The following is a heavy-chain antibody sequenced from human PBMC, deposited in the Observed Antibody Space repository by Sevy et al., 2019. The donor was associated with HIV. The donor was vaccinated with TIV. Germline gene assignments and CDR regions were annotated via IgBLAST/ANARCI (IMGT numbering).Heavy chain of an antibody. CDR3: ALEGVAAMGGFDI. CDR2: IIPIFGTA. V-gene: IGHV1-69*13. D-gene: IGHD6-13*01. J-gene: IGHJ3*02. CDR1: GGTFSSYA. Sequence: ASVKVSCKASGGTFSSYAISWVRQAPGQGLEWMGGIIPIFGTANYAQKFQGRVTITADESTSTAYMELSSLRSEDTAVYYCALEGVAAMGGFDIWGQGTMVTVSS.